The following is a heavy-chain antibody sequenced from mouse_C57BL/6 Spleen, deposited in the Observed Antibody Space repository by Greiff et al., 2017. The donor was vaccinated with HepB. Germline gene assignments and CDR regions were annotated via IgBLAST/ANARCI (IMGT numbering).Heavy chain of an antibody. CDR2: IWSDGST. CDR3: ARHGDYDMDY. Sequence: VQGVESGPGLVAPSQSLSITCTVSGFSLTSYGVHWVRQPPGKGLELLVVIWSDGSTTYNSALKSRLSITKDNSKSQVFLKMNSLQTDYTAIYYCARHGDYDMDYWGQGTSVTVSS. V-gene: IGHV2-6-1*01. CDR1: GFSLTSYG. J-gene: IGHJ4*01.